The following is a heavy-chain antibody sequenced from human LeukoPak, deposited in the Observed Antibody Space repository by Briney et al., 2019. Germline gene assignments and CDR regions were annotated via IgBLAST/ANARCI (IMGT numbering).Heavy chain of an antibody. CDR1: GFTFSSYA. CDR3: ARGWYGPPRSTFDI. Sequence: GSLRLSCAASGFTFSSYAMSWVRQAPGKGLDWVSVISDNGGSTSYADSVKGRFTISRDNSKNTLYLQMNSLRAEDTAVYYCARGWYGPPRSTFDIWGQGTMVTVSS. CDR2: ISDNGGST. V-gene: IGHV3-23*01. J-gene: IGHJ3*02. D-gene: IGHD2-15*01.